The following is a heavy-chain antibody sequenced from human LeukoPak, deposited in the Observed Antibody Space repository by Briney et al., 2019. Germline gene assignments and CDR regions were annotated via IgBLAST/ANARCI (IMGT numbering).Heavy chain of an antibody. CDR1: GYTFTSYY. CDR3: AREARAFDY. CDR2: INPSGGST. V-gene: IGHV1-46*01. J-gene: IGHJ4*02. Sequence: ASVKVSCKASGYTFTSYYMHWVRQAPGQGLEWMGIINPSGGSTSYAQKFQGRFTMTRDTSTSTVYMDLSSLRFEAAAVSSCAREARAFDYGGEGPLVTVS.